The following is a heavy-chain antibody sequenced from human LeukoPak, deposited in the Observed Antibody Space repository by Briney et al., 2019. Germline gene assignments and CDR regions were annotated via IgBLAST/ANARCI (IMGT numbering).Heavy chain of an antibody. CDR2: INPNTGDA. D-gene: IGHD3-10*01. CDR3: ARNTNYFGSGNSFDY. Sequence: ASVKVSCKASGYTFTGYHMHWVRQAPGQGLEWMGWINPNTGDANYAQKFQGRVTMTRDTSIDTAYMELSRLKTDDTAVYYCARNTNYFGSGNSFDYWGQGTLVTVSS. CDR1: GYTFTGYH. V-gene: IGHV1-2*02. J-gene: IGHJ4*02.